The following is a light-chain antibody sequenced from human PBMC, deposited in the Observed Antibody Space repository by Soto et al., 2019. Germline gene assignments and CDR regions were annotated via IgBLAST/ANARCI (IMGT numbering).Light chain of an antibody. CDR2: EVT. J-gene: IGLJ2*01. Sequence: QSALTQPASVSGSPGQSITISCTGTSSDVGGYDYVSWYQQHPGKAPKLMIYEVTNRPSGVSYRFSGSKSGNTASLTISGLQAEDEADYSCSSYRNSSTLVFGGGTKLTVL. V-gene: IGLV2-14*01. CDR1: SSDVGGYDY. CDR3: SSYRNSSTLV.